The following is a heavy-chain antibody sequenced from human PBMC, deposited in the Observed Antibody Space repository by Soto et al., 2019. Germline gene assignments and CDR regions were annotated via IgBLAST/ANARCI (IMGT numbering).Heavy chain of an antibody. D-gene: IGHD1-26*01. CDR3: GRDNSGSVDY. CDR1: GGSISGYA. J-gene: IGHJ4*02. CDR2: VYYTGST. Sequence: QVQLQESGPGLVKPSETLSLTCTVSGGSISGYAWSWIRQPPGKGLEWIGYVYYTGSTNYNPSLKRRVTMSVDTSKNHFSLKLNSVTDADTAMYYCGRDNSGSVDYWGQGTLVTVSS. V-gene: IGHV4-59*01.